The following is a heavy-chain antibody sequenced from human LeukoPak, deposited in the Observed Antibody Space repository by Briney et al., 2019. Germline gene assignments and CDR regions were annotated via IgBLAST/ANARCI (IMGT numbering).Heavy chain of an antibody. Sequence: GASVKVSCKTSGYTFTAYGITWVRQAPGQGLEWMGWISVYNGNTHFAQKFQGRVTMTTDTSTRTAFMELRSLRSDDTALYYCARVVIAAGYFDYRGQGTLVTVSS. CDR3: ARVVIAAGYFDY. CDR2: ISVYNGNT. D-gene: IGHD6-25*01. V-gene: IGHV1-18*01. J-gene: IGHJ4*02. CDR1: GYTFTAYG.